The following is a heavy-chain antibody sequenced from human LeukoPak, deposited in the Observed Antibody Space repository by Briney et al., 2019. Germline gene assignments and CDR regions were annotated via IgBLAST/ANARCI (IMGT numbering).Heavy chain of an antibody. D-gene: IGHD2-2*01. CDR3: VRSPTIISRGIVVVPAAMSGYYYGMDV. J-gene: IGHJ6*02. CDR1: GGTFSSYA. Sequence: ASVKVSCKASGGTFSSYAISWVRQAPGQGLEWMGGIIPIFGTANYAQKFQGRVTITADESTSTAYMELSSLRSEDTAVYYCVRSPTIISRGIVVVPAAMSGYYYGMDVWGQGTTVTVSS. V-gene: IGHV1-69*13. CDR2: IIPIFGTA.